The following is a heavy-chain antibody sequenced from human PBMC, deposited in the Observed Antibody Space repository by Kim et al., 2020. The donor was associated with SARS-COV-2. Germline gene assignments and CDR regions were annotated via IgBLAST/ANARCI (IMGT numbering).Heavy chain of an antibody. V-gene: IGHV3-23*01. D-gene: IGHD2-21*01. CDR3: MKGGWGWIWDH. J-gene: IGHJ4*02. Sequence: GGSLRLSCTTSGFTFTGHAMSRVRQAPGKGLEWVSSIDGSDGTTYYVDSVRGRFTISRDDSKNTLYLQMSALRGDDTAVYYCMKGGWGWIWDHWGQGTLVTVSS. CDR2: IDGSDGTT. CDR1: GFTFTGHA.